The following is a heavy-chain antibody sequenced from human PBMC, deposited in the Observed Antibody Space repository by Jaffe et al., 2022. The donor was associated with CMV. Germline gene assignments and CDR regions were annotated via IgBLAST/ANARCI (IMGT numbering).Heavy chain of an antibody. D-gene: IGHD3-22*01. V-gene: IGHV3-64*01. CDR2: ISSNGGST. CDR3: ARGVGGYYYDSSGLDAFDI. Sequence: EVQLVESGGGLVQPGGSLRLSCAASGFTFSSYAMHWVRQAPGKGLEYVSAISSNGGSTYYANSVKGRFTISRDNSKNTLYLQMGSLRAEDMAVYYCARGVGGYYYDSSGLDAFDIWGQGTMVTVSS. J-gene: IGHJ3*02. CDR1: GFTFSSYA.